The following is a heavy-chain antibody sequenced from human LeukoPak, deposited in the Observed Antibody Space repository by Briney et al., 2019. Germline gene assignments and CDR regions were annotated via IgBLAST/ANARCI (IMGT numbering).Heavy chain of an antibody. J-gene: IGHJ4*02. CDR2: ISTSSTYI. Sequence: GGSLRLSCAASGFTFSFYTMTWVRQAPGKGLEWVSSISTSSTYIYYADSLKGRFTISRGNAKNSLSLQMNSLRAEDTAVYYCARHRTASDYWGQGTLVTVSS. V-gene: IGHV3-21*01. CDR3: ARHRTASDY. D-gene: IGHD3-16*02. CDR1: GFTFSFYT.